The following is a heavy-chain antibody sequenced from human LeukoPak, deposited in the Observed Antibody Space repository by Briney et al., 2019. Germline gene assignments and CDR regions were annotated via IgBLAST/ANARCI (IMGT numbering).Heavy chain of an antibody. Sequence: GSLRLSCAASGFTFSSYEMNWVRQAPGKGLEWVSYISSSGSTIYYADSVKGRFTISRDNAKNSLYLQMNSLRAEDTAVYYCARSYYYDSSGTYAFDIWGQGTMVTVSS. CDR1: GFTFSSYE. CDR2: ISSSGSTI. J-gene: IGHJ3*02. V-gene: IGHV3-48*03. CDR3: ARSYYYDSSGTYAFDI. D-gene: IGHD3-22*01.